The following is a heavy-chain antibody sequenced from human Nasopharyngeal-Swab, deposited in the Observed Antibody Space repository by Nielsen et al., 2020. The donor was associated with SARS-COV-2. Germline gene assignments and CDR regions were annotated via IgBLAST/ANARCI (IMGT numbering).Heavy chain of an antibody. Sequence: WIRQPPGKGLEGVSAISGSGGSTYYADSVKGRFTISRDNFKNTLYLRMNSLRAEDTAVYYCTKSVWFDPWGQGTLVTVSS. CDR2: ISGSGGST. V-gene: IGHV3-23*01. CDR3: TKSVWFDP. J-gene: IGHJ5*02.